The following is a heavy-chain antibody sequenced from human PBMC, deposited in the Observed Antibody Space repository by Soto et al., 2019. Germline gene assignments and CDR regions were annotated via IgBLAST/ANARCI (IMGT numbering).Heavy chain of an antibody. CDR1: GFTFSSYA. J-gene: IGHJ1*01. CDR2: ISGSGGST. V-gene: IGHV3-23*01. Sequence: GGSLRLSCAASGFTFSSYAMSWVRQAPGKGLEWVSAISGSGGSTYYADSVKGRFTISRDNSKNTLYLQMNSLRAEDTAVYYCAKSEAYYYDSSGLPLGYSQHWGQGTLVTVSS. D-gene: IGHD3-22*01. CDR3: AKSEAYYYDSSGLPLGYSQH.